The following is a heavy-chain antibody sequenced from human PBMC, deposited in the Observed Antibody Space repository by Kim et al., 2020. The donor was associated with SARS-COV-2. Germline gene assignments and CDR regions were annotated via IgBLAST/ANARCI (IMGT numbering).Heavy chain of an antibody. CDR2: IYYSGST. V-gene: IGHV4-59*01. CDR3: ARVRIRSYSFGGMDV. D-gene: IGHD2-15*01. Sequence: SETLSLTCTVSGGFISSYYWSWIRQPPGKGPEWIGYIYYSGSTNYNPSLMSRVTMSVDTSKNQFSLKLGSVTAADTAVYYCARVRIRSYSFGGMDVWG. J-gene: IGHJ6*02. CDR1: GGFISSYY.